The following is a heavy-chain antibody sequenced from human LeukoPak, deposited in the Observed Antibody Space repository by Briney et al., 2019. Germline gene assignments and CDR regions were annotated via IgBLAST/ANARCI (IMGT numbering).Heavy chain of an antibody. CDR2: ISAYNGNT. J-gene: IGHJ5*02. V-gene: IGHV1-18*01. D-gene: IGHD2-2*01. CDR3: ARALPPDCSSTSCYPAKGFAKYSNYGWEFDP. Sequence: ASVKVSCKASGYTFTSYGISWVRQAPGQGLEWMGWISAYNGNTNYAQKLQGRVTMTTDTSTSTAYMELRSLRSDDTAVYYCARALPPDCSSTSCYPAKGFAKYSNYGWEFDPWGQGTLVTVSS. CDR1: GYTFTSYG.